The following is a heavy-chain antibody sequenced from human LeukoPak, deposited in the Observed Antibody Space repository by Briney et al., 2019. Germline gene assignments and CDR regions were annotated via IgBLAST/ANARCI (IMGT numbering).Heavy chain of an antibody. V-gene: IGHV3-30*18. Sequence: PGGALRLSCAASGFTFSSHAMHWVCQAPGKGLEWVAVISYDGAKKNYADSVKGRFTISRDNSKNTLYLQMNSLRAEDTAVYYCAKTIDYGDYEEGYFDYWGQGTLVTVSS. CDR1: GFTFSSHA. CDR3: AKTIDYGDYEEGYFDY. J-gene: IGHJ4*02. CDR2: ISYDGAKK. D-gene: IGHD4-17*01.